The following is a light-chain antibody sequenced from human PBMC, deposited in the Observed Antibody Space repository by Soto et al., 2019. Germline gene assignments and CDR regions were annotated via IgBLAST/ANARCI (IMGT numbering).Light chain of an antibody. CDR3: QQYSSFPLT. V-gene: IGKV1-5*03. CDR1: QSINSW. Sequence: DIQMTQSPSTLSASVGDRVTITCRASQSINSWLAWYQQKPGKAPKLLIYKASSVENGVPSSFSGSESGTEFTLTINGLQPDDSATYFCQQYSSFPLTFGGGTKVEIK. CDR2: KAS. J-gene: IGKJ4*01.